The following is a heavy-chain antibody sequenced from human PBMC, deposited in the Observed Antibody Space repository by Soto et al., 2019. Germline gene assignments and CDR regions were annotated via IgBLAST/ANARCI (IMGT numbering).Heavy chain of an antibody. V-gene: IGHV3-23*01. CDR1: GFPLNSYA. D-gene: IGHD3-22*01. Sequence: GGSLRLSNAAFGFPLNSYAMSWVRQAPGKVLEWVSANSATSDSTYYADTVKGRFTVSRDNSDNSKSTLYLQINGLRADDTAVYYCARSTYYYGGSGFFYYFDYWGQGTLVTVSS. CDR3: ARSTYYYGGSGFFYYFDY. CDR2: NSATSDST. J-gene: IGHJ4*02.